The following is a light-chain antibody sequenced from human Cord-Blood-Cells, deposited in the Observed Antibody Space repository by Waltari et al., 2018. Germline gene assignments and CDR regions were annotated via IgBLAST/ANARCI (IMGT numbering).Light chain of an antibody. V-gene: IGLV2-14*01. CDR2: EVS. J-gene: IGLJ1*01. CDR3: SSYTSSSTQV. Sequence: QSALTQPASVSGSPGQSITISCTGTSSDVGGYNYVSWYQQHPGKAPKLMIYEVSNRPSGVSNRVSGSKSGNTASLTISGLQAEDDADYYCSSYTSSSTQVFGTGTKVTVL. CDR1: SSDVGGYNY.